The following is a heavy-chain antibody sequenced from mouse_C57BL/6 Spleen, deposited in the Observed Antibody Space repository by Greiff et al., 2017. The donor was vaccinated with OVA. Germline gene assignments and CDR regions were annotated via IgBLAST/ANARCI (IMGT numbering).Heavy chain of an antibody. CDR2: ISSGSSTI. CDR3: ARPGINYYAMDY. J-gene: IGHJ4*01. V-gene: IGHV5-17*01. CDR1: GFTFSDYG. Sequence: EVMLVESGGGLVKPGGSLKLSCAASGFTFSDYGMHWVRQAPEKGLEWVAYISSGSSTIYYADTVKGRFTIARDNDKNTLFLQMTSLRSEDTAMYYCARPGINYYAMDYWGQGTSVTVSS.